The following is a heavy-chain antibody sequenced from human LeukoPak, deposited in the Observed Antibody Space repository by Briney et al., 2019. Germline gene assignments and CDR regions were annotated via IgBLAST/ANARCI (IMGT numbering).Heavy chain of an antibody. J-gene: IGHJ4*02. CDR3: ARLYSGYAPDY. CDR1: GFTFSTYW. V-gene: IGHV3-21*01. Sequence: GGSLRLSCAASGFTFSTYWMNWVRQAPGKGLEWVSSISSSSSYIYYADSVKGRFTISRDNAKNSLYLQMNSLRAEDTAVYYCARLYSGYAPDYWGQGTLVTVSS. D-gene: IGHD5-12*01. CDR2: ISSSSSYI.